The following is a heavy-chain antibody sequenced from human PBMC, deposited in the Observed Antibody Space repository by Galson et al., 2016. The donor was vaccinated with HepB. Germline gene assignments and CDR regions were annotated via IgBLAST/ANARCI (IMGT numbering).Heavy chain of an antibody. Sequence: SETLSLTCTVSGYSIASGSFWGWIRQPPGKGLEWIGSIYHSGSYHNPSLKSRVTISIDTAKNQFSLRLSSVTAADTSIYFFARSRYGSGSYFADFWGQGALVTVSS. D-gene: IGHD3-10*01. J-gene: IGHJ4*02. CDR2: IYHSGS. CDR3: ARSRYGSGSYFADF. CDR1: GYSIASGSF. V-gene: IGHV4-38-2*02.